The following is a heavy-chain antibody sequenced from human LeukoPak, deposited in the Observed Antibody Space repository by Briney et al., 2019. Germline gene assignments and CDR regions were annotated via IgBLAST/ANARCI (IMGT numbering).Heavy chain of an antibody. CDR2: INTHTGNP. CDR1: GYTFTSYA. J-gene: IGHJ6*02. D-gene: IGHD2-21*01. CDR3: ARDFTYYYYGMDV. V-gene: IGHV7-4-1*04. Sequence: ASVKVSCKASGYTFTSYAMNWVRQAPGQGLEWMGWINTHTGNPTYAQDFIGRFVFSLDTSVSMAYLQISSLKAEDTAVYYCARDFTYYYYGMDVWGQGTTVTVSS.